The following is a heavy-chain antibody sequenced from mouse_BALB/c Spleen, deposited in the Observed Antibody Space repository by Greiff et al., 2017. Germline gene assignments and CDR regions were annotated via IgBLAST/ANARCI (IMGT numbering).Heavy chain of an antibody. V-gene: IGHV10S3*01. CDR1: GFTFNTNA. Sequence: EVKLVETGGGLVQPKGSLKLSCAASGFTFNTNAMNWVRQAPGKGLEWVARIRSKSNNYATYYADSVKDRFTISRDDSQSMLYLQMNNLKTEDTAMYYCVRGRGYSWFAYWGQGTLVTVSA. CDR2: IRSKSNNYAT. J-gene: IGHJ3*01. D-gene: IGHD2-3*01. CDR3: VRGRGYSWFAY.